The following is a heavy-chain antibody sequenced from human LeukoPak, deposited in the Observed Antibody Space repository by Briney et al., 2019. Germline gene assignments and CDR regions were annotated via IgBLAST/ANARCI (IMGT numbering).Heavy chain of an antibody. V-gene: IGHV1-18*01. Sequence: ASVKVSCKASGYTFTSYGISWVRQAPGQGLEWMGWISAYNSNTNYAQKLQGRVTMTTDTSTSTAYMELRSLRSDDTAVYYCARDSFDCSSTSCYPLFDYWGRGTLVTVSS. CDR1: GYTFTSYG. D-gene: IGHD2-2*01. J-gene: IGHJ4*02. CDR3: ARDSFDCSSTSCYPLFDY. CDR2: ISAYNSNT.